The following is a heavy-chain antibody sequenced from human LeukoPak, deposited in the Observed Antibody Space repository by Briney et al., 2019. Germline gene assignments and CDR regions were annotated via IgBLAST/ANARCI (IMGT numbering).Heavy chain of an antibody. CDR3: ARDLGDGFWSGYFDH. J-gene: IGHJ4*02. CDR1: GGSISSGSYY. D-gene: IGHD3-3*01. CDR2: IYSSGGA. Sequence: PSETLSLTCTVSGGSISSGSYYWSWIRQPAGKGLECIGRIYSSGGADYNPSLKSRLTISVDASKKQFSLKLSSVTAADTAVYYCARDLGDGFWSGYFDHWGQGTLVTVSS. V-gene: IGHV4-61*02.